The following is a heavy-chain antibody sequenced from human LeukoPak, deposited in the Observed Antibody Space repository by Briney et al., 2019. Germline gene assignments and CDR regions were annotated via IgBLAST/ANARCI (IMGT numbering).Heavy chain of an antibody. J-gene: IGHJ3*02. CDR3: ATGITGTPFTFDI. CDR2: IYHSGST. CDR1: GDSLSSGGYS. D-gene: IGHD1-7*01. Sequence: PQTLSPTCAVSGDSLSSGGYSWSWIRQPPGKGLEWIGYIYHSGSTYYNPSLKSRVTISVDRSKNQFSLKLSSVTAADTAVYYCATGITGTPFTFDIWGQGTMVTVSS. V-gene: IGHV4-30-2*01.